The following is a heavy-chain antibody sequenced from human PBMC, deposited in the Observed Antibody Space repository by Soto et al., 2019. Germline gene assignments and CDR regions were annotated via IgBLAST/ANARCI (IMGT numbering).Heavy chain of an antibody. CDR1: GYTFTSYG. V-gene: IGHV1-18*01. D-gene: IGHD3-22*01. Sequence: GASVKVSCKASGYTFTSYGISWVRQAPGQGLEWMGWISAYNGNTNYAQKLQGRVTMTTDTSTSTAYMELRSLRSDDTAVYYCARVLPETGHYYDSSGSTPIAYAFDIWGQGTMVTVSS. J-gene: IGHJ3*02. CDR3: ARVLPETGHYYDSSGSTPIAYAFDI. CDR2: ISAYNGNT.